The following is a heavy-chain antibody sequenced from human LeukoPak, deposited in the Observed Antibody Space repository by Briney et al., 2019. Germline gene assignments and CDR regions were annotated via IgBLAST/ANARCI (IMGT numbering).Heavy chain of an antibody. CDR1: GYTFTSYA. Sequence: ASVKVSCKASGYTFTSYAIHWVRQAPGQRLEWMGWISASNGNTKYSQNFQGRVTFISNTSATTAFMELSSLRSEDAAVYYCARDSGSGNNDYWGQGTLVTVSS. V-gene: IGHV1-3*01. CDR3: ARDSGSGNNDY. CDR2: ISASNGNT. D-gene: IGHD1-26*01. J-gene: IGHJ4*02.